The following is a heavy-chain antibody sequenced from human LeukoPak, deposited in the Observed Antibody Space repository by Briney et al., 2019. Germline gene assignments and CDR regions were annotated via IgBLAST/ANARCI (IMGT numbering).Heavy chain of an antibody. CDR1: GGSFSGYY. D-gene: IGHD3-9*01. CDR2: INHSGST. CDR3: ARQLLRYIRWYFDL. V-gene: IGHV4-34*01. J-gene: IGHJ2*01. Sequence: SETLSLTCAVYGGSFSGYYWSWIRQPPGKGLEWIGEINHSGSTNYNPSLKSRVTISVDTSKNQFSLELSSVTAADTAVYYCARQLLRYIRWYFDLWGRGTLVTVSS.